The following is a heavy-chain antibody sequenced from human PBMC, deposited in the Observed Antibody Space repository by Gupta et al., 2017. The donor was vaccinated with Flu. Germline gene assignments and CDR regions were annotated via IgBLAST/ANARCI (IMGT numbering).Heavy chain of an antibody. J-gene: IGHJ3*01. V-gene: IGHV3-13*01. Sequence: ASGFTFRSYDMHGVRQARGKGLEWVATIGGGGDTYYSDSVKGRFIISRENAKNSLFLQMNSLRAGDTAVYYCARGEAGLYEAFDGGGQGTRVTVSS. CDR2: IGGGGDT. CDR1: GFTFRSYD. CDR3: ARGEAGLYEAFDG.